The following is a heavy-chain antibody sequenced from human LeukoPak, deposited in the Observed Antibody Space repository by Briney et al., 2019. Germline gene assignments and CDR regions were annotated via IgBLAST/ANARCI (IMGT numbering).Heavy chain of an antibody. J-gene: IGHJ3*02. CDR3: ARYPRGVWFGEFRNDAFDI. D-gene: IGHD3-10*01. CDR2: IYYRGNT. Sequence: MSSETLSLTCTVSGDSISSSNSYWGWIRQPPGKGLEWIGRIYYRGNTYYNASLKSRVTISVDTSKNQFSLKLSSVTAADTAVYYCARYPRGVWFGEFRNDAFDIWGQGTMVTVSS. CDR1: GDSISSSNSY. V-gene: IGHV4-39*01.